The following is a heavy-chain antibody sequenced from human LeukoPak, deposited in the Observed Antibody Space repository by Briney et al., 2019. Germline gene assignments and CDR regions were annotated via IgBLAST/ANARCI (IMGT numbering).Heavy chain of an antibody. Sequence: GGSLRLSCADSGFTFSRYSMNWVRQTPGKGLEWVSSIGSRGSPIFYADSVKGRFTISRDNAKNSLHLQMNSLRAEDTALYYCARGGTGATRDDTFDMWGQGTTVTVSS. CDR3: ARGGTGATRDDTFDM. CDR2: IGSRGSPI. J-gene: IGHJ3*02. CDR1: GFTFSRYS. D-gene: IGHD1-7*01. V-gene: IGHV3-21*01.